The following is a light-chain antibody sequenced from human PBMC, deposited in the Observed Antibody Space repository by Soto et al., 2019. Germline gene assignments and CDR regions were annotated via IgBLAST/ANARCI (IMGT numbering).Light chain of an antibody. CDR3: SSYRTSSTI. CDR1: SSDVGGYNY. CDR2: EVS. Sequence: QSALTQPASVSGSPGQSITISCTGTSSDVGGYNYVSWYQQHPGKAPKLMIYEVSNRPSGVSNRFSGAKSGNTASLTISGLQAEEEADYYCSSYRTSSTIFGNGTKVTV. V-gene: IGLV2-14*01. J-gene: IGLJ1*01.